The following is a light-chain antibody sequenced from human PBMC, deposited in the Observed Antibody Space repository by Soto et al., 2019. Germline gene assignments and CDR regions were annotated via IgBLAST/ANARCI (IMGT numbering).Light chain of an antibody. J-gene: IGLJ1*01. CDR3: QSYDRSLSSYV. Sequence: QSVLTQPPSVSGAPGQRVTISCTGSNSDIGAGYDVHWYQQLPETAPKLVIYGNNRRPSGVPDRFSGSKSDTSASLAITGLQAADEADYYCQSYDRSLSSYVSGNGTKVTVL. CDR2: GNN. V-gene: IGLV1-40*01. CDR1: NSDIGAGYD.